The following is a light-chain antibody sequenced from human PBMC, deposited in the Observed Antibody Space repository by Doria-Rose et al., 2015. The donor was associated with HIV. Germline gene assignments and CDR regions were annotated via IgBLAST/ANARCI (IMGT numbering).Light chain of an antibody. CDR1: QSVSSTY. Sequence: EIVMTQSPGTLSLSPGERATLSCRASQSVSSTYVAWYQQEPGQPPRLLIYGASSRATGIPDRFSGSGSGTDFTLTIGRLGPDDFAVYYCQQYGRTFGQGTKVEIK. V-gene: IGKV3-20*01. CDR2: GAS. CDR3: QQYGRT. J-gene: IGKJ1*01.